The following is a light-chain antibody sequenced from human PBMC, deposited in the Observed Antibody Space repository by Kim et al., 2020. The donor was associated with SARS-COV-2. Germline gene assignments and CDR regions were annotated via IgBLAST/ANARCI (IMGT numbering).Light chain of an antibody. CDR2: ADA. J-gene: IGLJ3*02. CDR3: QSYDSRLSGWV. Sequence: RFTNPCDGRISNKGAGYDEHWYQQLPERAHRLRIFADARRPSGVPDRLSGSKSGTSASLAITGLQAEDEADYYCQSYDSRLSGWVFGGGTKLTVL. V-gene: IGLV1-40*01. CDR1: ISNKGAGYD.